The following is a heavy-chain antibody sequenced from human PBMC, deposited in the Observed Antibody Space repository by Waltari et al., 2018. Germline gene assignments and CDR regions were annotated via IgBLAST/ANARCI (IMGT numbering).Heavy chain of an antibody. CDR1: GGSINNYY. Sequence: QVQLRESGPGPVKSSETLSLTCAVSGGSINNYYWAWIRKPPGKGLEWIASVYFTGSANYSPSLKSRVSVSVDTSKNQFSLRLHSVTPADTAVYYCARVYGHYELLASSYSPYYYYYMDVWGKGTAVTVS. CDR2: VYFTGSA. CDR3: ARVYGHYELLASSYSPYYYYYMDV. V-gene: IGHV4-59*01. D-gene: IGHD3-9*01. J-gene: IGHJ6*03.